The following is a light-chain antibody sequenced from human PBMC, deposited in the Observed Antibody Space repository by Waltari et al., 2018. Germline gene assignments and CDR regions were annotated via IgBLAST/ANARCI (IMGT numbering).Light chain of an antibody. J-gene: IGKJ2*02. CDR1: QSLLYTSNNKNY. V-gene: IGKV4-1*01. Sequence: DVVMTESPDPLAVSLGERATLHCKSSQSLLYTSNNKNYLAWYQQKPGQPPKLRIYWASIRGTGVPDRFSGSGSGTDFTLTISGLQAEDVASYFCLQCTHTPRTFGQGTKVEIK. CDR2: WAS. CDR3: LQCTHTPRT.